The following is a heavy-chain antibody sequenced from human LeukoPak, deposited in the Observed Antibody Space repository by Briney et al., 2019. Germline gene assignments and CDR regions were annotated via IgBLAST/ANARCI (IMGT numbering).Heavy chain of an antibody. CDR2: ISYDGSNK. V-gene: IGHV3-30*18. J-gene: IGHJ6*02. Sequence: AGGSLRLSCAASGFTFSSYGMHWVRQAPGKGLEWVAVISYDGSNKYYADSVKGRFTISRDNSKNTLYLQMNSLRAEDTAVYYCAKDLRAAEVRWAPDYYYGMDVWGQGTAVTVSS. D-gene: IGHD3-10*01. CDR3: AKDLRAAEVRWAPDYYYGMDV. CDR1: GFTFSSYG.